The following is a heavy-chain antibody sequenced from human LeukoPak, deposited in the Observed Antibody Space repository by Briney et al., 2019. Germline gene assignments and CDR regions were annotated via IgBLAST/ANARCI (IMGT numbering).Heavy chain of an antibody. V-gene: IGHV5-51*01. D-gene: IGHD6-19*01. Sequence: GESLKISCKGSGYSFTSNWIGWVRQMPGKGLEWMGILYPGDSETKYSPSFQGQVTISVDKSISTAYLQWSSLKASDTAMYYCARRLRAVAGYYSDYWGQGTLVTVSS. CDR1: GYSFTSNW. CDR3: ARRLRAVAGYYSDY. J-gene: IGHJ4*02. CDR2: LYPGDSET.